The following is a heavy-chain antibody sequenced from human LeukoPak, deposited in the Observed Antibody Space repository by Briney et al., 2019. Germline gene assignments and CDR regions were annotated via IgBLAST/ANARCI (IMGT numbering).Heavy chain of an antibody. CDR1: GFTLSNYG. D-gene: IGHD6-19*01. CDR3: AKGVASGGYSSGWYDY. Sequence: GGSLRLSCAASGFTLSNYGMHWVRQAPGKGLEWVAFIRYDGSNKYYADSVKGRFTISRDNSKNTLYLQMNSLRVEDTAVYYCAKGVASGGYSSGWYDYWGQGTLVTVSS. V-gene: IGHV3-30*02. J-gene: IGHJ4*02. CDR2: IRYDGSNK.